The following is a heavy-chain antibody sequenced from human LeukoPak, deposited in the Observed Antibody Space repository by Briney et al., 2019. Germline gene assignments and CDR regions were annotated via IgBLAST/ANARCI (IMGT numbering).Heavy chain of an antibody. CDR3: ARDTYQYHFDY. CDR2: IYYSGST. Sequence: PSETPSLTCTVSGGSISSGDYYWSWIRQPPGKGLEWIGYIYYSGSTYYNPSLKSRVTISVDTSKNQFSLKLSPVTAADTAVYYCARDTYQYHFDYWGQGTLVTVSS. CDR1: GGSISSGDYY. D-gene: IGHD2-2*01. V-gene: IGHV4-30-4*08. J-gene: IGHJ4*02.